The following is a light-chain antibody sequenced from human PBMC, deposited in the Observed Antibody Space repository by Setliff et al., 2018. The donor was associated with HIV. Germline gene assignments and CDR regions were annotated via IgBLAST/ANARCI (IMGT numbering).Light chain of an antibody. CDR1: SSDVGGYNY. CDR2: DVS. CDR3: KSYAANSTPDL. J-gene: IGLJ1*01. Sequence: QSALTQPASVSGSPGQSITISCTGTSSDVGGYNYVSWYQQHPGKAPELIIYDVSDRPSGVSRRFSGSKSGNTASLTTSGLQAEDEADYYCKSYAANSTPDLFGTGTKVTV. V-gene: IGLV2-14*03.